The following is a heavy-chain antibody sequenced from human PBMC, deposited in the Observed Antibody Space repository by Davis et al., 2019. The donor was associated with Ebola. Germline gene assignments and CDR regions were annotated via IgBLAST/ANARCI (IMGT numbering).Heavy chain of an antibody. CDR1: GFTFSSYN. CDR2: IWYDGTNK. J-gene: IGHJ4*02. CDR3: ARDRGYNYGLPDY. Sequence: GGSLRLSCAASGFTFSSYNMHWVRQAPGKGLEWVAVIWYDGTNKYHADSVKGRFTISRDNSKNTLYLQMNSLRAEDTAVYYCARDRGYNYGLPDYWGQGTLVTVSS. D-gene: IGHD5-18*01. V-gene: IGHV3-33*01.